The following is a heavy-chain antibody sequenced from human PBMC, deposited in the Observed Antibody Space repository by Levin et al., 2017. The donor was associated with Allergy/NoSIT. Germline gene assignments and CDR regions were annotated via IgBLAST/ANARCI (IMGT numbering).Heavy chain of an antibody. CDR2: IYYSGST. CDR1: GGSISSSSYY. V-gene: IGHV4-39*01. Sequence: SETLSLTCTVSGGSISSSSYYWGWIRQPPGKGLEWIGSIYYSGSTYYNPSLKSRVTISVDRSKNEFSLKLTSVTAADTAVYYCARHESSWDWFDPWGQGTLVTVSS. CDR3: ARHESSWDWFDP. D-gene: IGHD2-2*01. J-gene: IGHJ5*02.